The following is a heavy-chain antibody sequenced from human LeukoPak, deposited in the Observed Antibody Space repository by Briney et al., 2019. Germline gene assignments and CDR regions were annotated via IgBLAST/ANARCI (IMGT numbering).Heavy chain of an antibody. J-gene: IGHJ3*02. CDR1: DCTFTSYG. V-gene: IGHV1-18*01. D-gene: IGHD1-20*01. Sequence: ASVKVSCKASDCTFTSYGIGWVRQAPGQGLEWMGWINAFNGNTNYAQNLQGRVTMTTDTSTSTAYMELRSLTSDDTAVYYCARGRYNWNGDALDIWGQGTMVTVSS. CDR3: ARGRYNWNGDALDI. CDR2: INAFNGNT.